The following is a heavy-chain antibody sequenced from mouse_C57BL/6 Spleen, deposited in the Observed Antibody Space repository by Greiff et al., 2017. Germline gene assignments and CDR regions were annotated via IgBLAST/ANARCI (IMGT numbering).Heavy chain of an antibody. D-gene: IGHD2-4*01. CDR3: ARILDYDEDFAY. CDR1: GYAFSSSW. Sequence: QVQLQQSGPELVKPGASVKISCKASGYAFSSSWMNWVKQRPGKGLEWIGRIYPGDGDTTYNGKFKGKATLTADKSSSTAYMQLSSLTSEDSAVYFGARILDYDEDFAYWGQGTLVTVSA. CDR2: IYPGDGDT. V-gene: IGHV1-82*01. J-gene: IGHJ3*01.